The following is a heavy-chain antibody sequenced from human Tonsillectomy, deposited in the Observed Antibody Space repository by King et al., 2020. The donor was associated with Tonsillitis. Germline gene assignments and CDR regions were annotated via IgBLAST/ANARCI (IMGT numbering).Heavy chain of an antibody. CDR3: ARESGYDILTGYEGPFDY. D-gene: IGHD3-9*01. Sequence: QVQLVESGAEVKKPGASVKVSCKASGYTFTRYYMHWVRQAPGQGLEWMGIINPSGGSTSYVQKFQGRVTMTRDTSTSTVYMDLSSLRSEDTAVYYCARESGYDILTGYEGPFDYWGQGTPVTVSS. V-gene: IGHV1-46*01. J-gene: IGHJ4*02. CDR2: INPSGGST. CDR1: GYTFTRYY.